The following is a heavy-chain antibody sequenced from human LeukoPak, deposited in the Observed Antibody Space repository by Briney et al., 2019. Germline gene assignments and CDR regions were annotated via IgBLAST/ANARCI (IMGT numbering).Heavy chain of an antibody. CDR2: MTGTNKI. CDR3: ARAQTLFWEFDGFDI. Sequence: GGSLRLSCAASGFTFSSHSINWVRQAPGKGLEWIATMTGTNKIYYADSVKGRFTISRDNAENSVYLQMNSLRDEDTAVYSCARAQTLFWEFDGFDIWGRGTKVTVSS. V-gene: IGHV3-69-1*01. D-gene: IGHD3-3*01. J-gene: IGHJ3*02. CDR1: GFTFSSHS.